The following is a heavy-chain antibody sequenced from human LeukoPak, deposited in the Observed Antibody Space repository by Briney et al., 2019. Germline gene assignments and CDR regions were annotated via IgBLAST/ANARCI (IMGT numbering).Heavy chain of an antibody. CDR3: ARENDQGFDY. D-gene: IGHD3-16*01. Sequence: GRSLRLSCAASGFDFYRYALHWVRQAPGKGLEWVAGISYDGRNTYYGDSVKGRFTISRDNAKNSLYLQMNSLRAEDTAVYYCARENDQGFDYWGQGTTVTVSS. CDR1: GFDFYRYA. V-gene: IGHV3-30*04. J-gene: IGHJ4*02. CDR2: ISYDGRNT.